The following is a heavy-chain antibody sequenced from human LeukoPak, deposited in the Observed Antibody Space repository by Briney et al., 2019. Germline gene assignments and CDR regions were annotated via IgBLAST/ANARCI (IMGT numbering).Heavy chain of an antibody. CDR1: GFTFDDYA. V-gene: IGHV3-9*03. CDR2: ISWNSGSI. CDR3: AKDAGGYSFYFDY. Sequence: GGSLRLSCAASGFTFDDYAMPWVRQAPGKGLEWVSGISWNSGSIVYADSVKGRFTISRDNAKNSLYLQMNSLRAEDMALYYCAKDAGGYSFYFDYWGQGTLVTVSS. D-gene: IGHD5-18*01. J-gene: IGHJ4*02.